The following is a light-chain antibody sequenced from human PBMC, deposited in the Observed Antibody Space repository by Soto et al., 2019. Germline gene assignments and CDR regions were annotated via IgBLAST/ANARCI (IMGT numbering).Light chain of an antibody. Sequence: EIVLTQSPGTLSLSPGERATLSCRASQSVSSSYLAWYQQKPGQAPRLLIYGASSRATGIPDRSSGSGSGADFTLTISRLEPEDFAVFYCQQYETSPWTFGQGTKVEIK. CDR2: GAS. CDR3: QQYETSPWT. J-gene: IGKJ1*01. V-gene: IGKV3-20*01. CDR1: QSVSSSY.